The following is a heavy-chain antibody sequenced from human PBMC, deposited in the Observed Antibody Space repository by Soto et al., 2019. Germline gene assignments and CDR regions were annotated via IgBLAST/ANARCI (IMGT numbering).Heavy chain of an antibody. J-gene: IGHJ5*02. Sequence: QVQLVQSGAEVKKPGSSVKVSCKASGGTFSSYAISWVRQAPGQGREWMGGIIPIFGTANYAQKFQGRVTITADESTSTAYMELSSLRSEDTAVYYCARDKSLAARPGSFDPWGQGTLVTVSS. CDR2: IIPIFGTA. CDR3: ARDKSLAARPGSFDP. CDR1: GGTFSSYA. V-gene: IGHV1-69*01. D-gene: IGHD6-6*01.